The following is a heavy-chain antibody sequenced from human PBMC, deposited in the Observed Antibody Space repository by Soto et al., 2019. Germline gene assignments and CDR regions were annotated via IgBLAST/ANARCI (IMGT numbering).Heavy chain of an antibody. J-gene: IGHJ6*02. CDR3: ARDQGRATADGPLGNGLDV. CDR1: GYTFTTHY. CDR2: INISGGGT. V-gene: IGHV1-46*01. Sequence: ASVKVSCKTSGYTFTTHYMHWVRQAPGQGLEWMGIINISGGGTSYAQKFQGRVTMSRDTSTSTVYMELSSLRSEDTAVYYCARDQGRATADGPLGNGLDVWGQGTAVTVSS. D-gene: IGHD6-13*01.